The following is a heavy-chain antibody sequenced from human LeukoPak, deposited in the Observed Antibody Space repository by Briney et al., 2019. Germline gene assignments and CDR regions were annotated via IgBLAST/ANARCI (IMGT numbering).Heavy chain of an antibody. CDR2: IYPGDSDT. CDR3: ATIAPGYYYYMDV. V-gene: IGHV5-51*01. J-gene: IGHJ6*03. D-gene: IGHD3-10*01. CDR1: GYSFTSYG. Sequence: GESLKISCKGSGYSFTSYGIGWVRQMPGKGLEWMGIIYPGDSDTRYSPSFQGQVTISADKSISTAYLQWSSLKASDTAMYYCATIAPGYYYYMDVWGKGTTVTVSS.